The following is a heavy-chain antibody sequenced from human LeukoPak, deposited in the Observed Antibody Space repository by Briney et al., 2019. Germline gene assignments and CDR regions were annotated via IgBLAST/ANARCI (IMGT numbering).Heavy chain of an antibody. CDR3: ARDPPGASFDC. Sequence: GGSLRLSCAASGFTFSSYWMHWVRQAPGKGLVWVLHISSDGSSTSYADSVKGRFTISRDNAKNTLYLEVNSLRVEDTAVYYCARDPPGASFDCWGQGALVTVSS. CDR1: GFTFSSYW. V-gene: IGHV3-74*01. J-gene: IGHJ4*02. CDR2: ISSDGSST. D-gene: IGHD7-27*01.